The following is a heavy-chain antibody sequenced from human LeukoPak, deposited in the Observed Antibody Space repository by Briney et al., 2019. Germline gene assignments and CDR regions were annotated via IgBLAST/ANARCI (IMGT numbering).Heavy chain of an antibody. CDR1: GGSISIHY. D-gene: IGHD4-23*01. CDR3: ARATNDYAGDLDY. Sequence: SETLSLTCTVSGGSISIHYWSWIRQPAGKGLEWIGRIYASGSPNYNPSLKSRVTMSLDTSTSQFSLKLSSVTAADTAVYFCARATNDYAGDLDYWGQGTPVIVSS. J-gene: IGHJ4*02. CDR2: IYASGSP. V-gene: IGHV4-4*07.